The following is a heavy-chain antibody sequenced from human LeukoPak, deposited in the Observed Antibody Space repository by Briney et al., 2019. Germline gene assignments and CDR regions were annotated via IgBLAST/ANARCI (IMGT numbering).Heavy chain of an antibody. J-gene: IGHJ4*02. CDR2: INHSGST. CDR1: GGSFSGYY. D-gene: IGHD2-21*02. CDR3: ARGLTDFDY. V-gene: IGHV4-34*01. Sequence: SETLSLTCAVYGGSFSGYYWSWIRQPPGKGLEWIGEINHSGSTNYNPSLKSRVTISVDTSKNQFSLKLSSVTAADTDVYYCARGLTDFDYWGQGTLVTVSS.